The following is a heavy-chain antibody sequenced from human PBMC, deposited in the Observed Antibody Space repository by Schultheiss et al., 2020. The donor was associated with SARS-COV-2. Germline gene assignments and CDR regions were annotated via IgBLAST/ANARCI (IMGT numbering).Heavy chain of an antibody. D-gene: IGHD5-18*01. CDR2: ISSSSSTI. CDR1: GFTFSSYS. V-gene: IGHV3-21*04. CDR3: ARSRPSDTARDLYYYYGMDV. J-gene: IGHJ6*02. Sequence: GGSLRLSCAASGFTFSSYSMNWVRQAPGKGLEWVSSISSSSSTIYYADSVKGRFTISRDNAKNSLYLQMNSLRAEDTAVYYCARSRPSDTARDLYYYYGMDVWGQGTTVTVSS.